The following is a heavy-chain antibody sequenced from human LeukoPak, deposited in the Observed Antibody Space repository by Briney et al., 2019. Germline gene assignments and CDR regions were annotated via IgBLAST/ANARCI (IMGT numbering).Heavy chain of an antibody. CDR1: GFTFSDYA. CDR3: AKSMVLVVPGAMYVY. D-gene: IGHD2-2*01. V-gene: IGHV3-23*01. J-gene: IGHJ4*02. CDR2: IGDSGERA. Sequence: PGGSLRLSCAASGFTFSDYAMSWVRQAPGKGLEWVSGIGDSGERAYYADSVKGRFSISRDNSRNTLYLQMNSLRAEDTALYFCAKSMVLVVPGAMYVYWGQGTRVTVSS.